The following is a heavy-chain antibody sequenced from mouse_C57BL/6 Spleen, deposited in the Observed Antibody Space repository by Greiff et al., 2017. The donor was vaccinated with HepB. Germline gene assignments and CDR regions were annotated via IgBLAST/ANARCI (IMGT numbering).Heavy chain of an antibody. CDR1: GYTFTSYT. CDR2: INPSSGYT. Sequence: QVQLQQSGAELARPGASVKMSCKASGYTFTSYTMHWVKQRPGQGLEWIGYINPSSGYTKYNQKFKDKATLTADKSSSTAYMQLSSLTSEDSAVYYCARNGDYALMDYWGQGTSVTVSS. CDR3: ARNGDYALMDY. J-gene: IGHJ4*01. D-gene: IGHD2-4*01. V-gene: IGHV1-4*01.